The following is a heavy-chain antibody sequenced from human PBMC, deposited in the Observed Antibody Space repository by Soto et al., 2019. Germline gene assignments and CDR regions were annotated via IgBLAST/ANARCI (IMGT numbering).Heavy chain of an antibody. CDR2: MNPDSGNT. CDR3: ARGRFRRTWFDP. V-gene: IGHV1-8*01. J-gene: IGHJ5*02. CDR1: GYTFTNYD. Sequence: QVQLVQSGAEVKKPGASVKVSCKASGYTFTNYDIHWVRQATGQGLEWMGWMNPDSGNTGQSKQFQGRVTMTRDTSMSTAYVEMSSLRSEDTAVYYWARGRFRRTWFDPWGQGTLVTVSS. D-gene: IGHD3-16*01.